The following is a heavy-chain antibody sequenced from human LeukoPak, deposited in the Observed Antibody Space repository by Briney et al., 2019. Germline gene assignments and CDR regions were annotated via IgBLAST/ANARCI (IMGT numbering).Heavy chain of an antibody. J-gene: IGHJ5*02. CDR1: GFTFSDFY. CDR3: AKRGYSYSLDA. V-gene: IGHV3-11*06. CDR2: ISSGGSYT. D-gene: IGHD5-18*01. Sequence: GGSLRLSCAASGFTFSDFYMSWIRQAPGKGLEWVSYISSGGSYTKYADSVKGRFTISRDNAKNSLYLQLNSLRAEDTAVYYCAKRGYSYSLDAWGQGTLVAVSS.